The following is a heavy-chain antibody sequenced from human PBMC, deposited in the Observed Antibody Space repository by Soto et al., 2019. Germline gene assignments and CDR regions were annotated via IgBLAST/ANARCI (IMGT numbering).Heavy chain of an antibody. D-gene: IGHD1-1*01. V-gene: IGHV4-4*02. CDR3: ARQPTTGDNDQRYQL. J-gene: IGHJ6*02. CDR1: SGSISSSNW. Sequence: SETLSLTCAVSSGSISSSNWWSWVRQPPGKGLEWIGEIYHSGSTNYNPSLKSRVTISVDKSKNQFSLKLSSVTAADTAVYYCARQPTTGDNDQRYQLCAQRTPVTVS. CDR2: IYHSGST.